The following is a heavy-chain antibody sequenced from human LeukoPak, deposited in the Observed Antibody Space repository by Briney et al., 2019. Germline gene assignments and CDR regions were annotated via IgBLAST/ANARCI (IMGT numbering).Heavy chain of an antibody. CDR3: ARDRPHNWFDP. V-gene: IGHV3-74*01. CDR2: INNDGSYA. J-gene: IGHJ5*02. CDR1: GIAFGNHW. Sequence: PGGSLSLSCAASGIAFGNHWMHWVRQAPGKGLEWVSWINNDGSYAVYADSVRARFTISRDNAKNTLYLQMNSLRPEDTAVYYCARDRPHNWFDPWGQGTLVTVSS.